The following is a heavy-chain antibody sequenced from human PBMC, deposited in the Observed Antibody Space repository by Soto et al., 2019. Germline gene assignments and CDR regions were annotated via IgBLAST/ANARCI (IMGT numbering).Heavy chain of an antibody. Sequence: GASVKVSCKASGGTFSSYAISWVRQAPGQGLEWMGGIIPIFGTANYAQKFQGRVTITADESTSTAYMELSSLRSEDTAVYYCARDRDIVVVPAAMQYGMDGWGQRTTVTGSS. D-gene: IGHD2-2*01. V-gene: IGHV1-69*13. CDR2: IIPIFGTA. CDR1: GGTFSSYA. J-gene: IGHJ6*02. CDR3: ARDRDIVVVPAAMQYGMDG.